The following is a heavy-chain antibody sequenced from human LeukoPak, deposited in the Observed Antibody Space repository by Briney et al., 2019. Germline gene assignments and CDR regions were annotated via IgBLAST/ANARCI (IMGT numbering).Heavy chain of an antibody. CDR1: GFTFSRYW. J-gene: IGHJ3*02. Sequence: GGSLRLSCAASGFTFSRYWMHWVRQVPGKGLLWVSRINSDGSTTTYADSVKGRFTISRDNAKNTLYPQMNSLRVEDTAVYYCARLDGDYAFDIWGQGTMVTVSS. CDR2: INSDGSTT. D-gene: IGHD4-17*01. CDR3: ARLDGDYAFDI. V-gene: IGHV3-74*01.